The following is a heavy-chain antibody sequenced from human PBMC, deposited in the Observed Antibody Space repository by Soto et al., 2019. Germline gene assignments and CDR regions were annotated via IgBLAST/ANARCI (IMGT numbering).Heavy chain of an antibody. CDR3: ARVAGDYYYFDY. V-gene: IGHV3-13*04. J-gene: IGHJ4*02. CDR1: GFTFSSYD. Sequence: GGSLRLSCAASGFTFSSYDMHWVRQATGKGLEWVSAIGTAGDTYYPGSVKGRFTISRENAKNSLYLQMNSLRAGDTAVYYCARVAGDYYYFDYWGQGTLVTVSS. D-gene: IGHD4-17*01. CDR2: IGTAGDT.